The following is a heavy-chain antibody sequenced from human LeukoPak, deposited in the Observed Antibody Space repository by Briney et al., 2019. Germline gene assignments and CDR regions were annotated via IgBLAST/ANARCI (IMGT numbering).Heavy chain of an antibody. D-gene: IGHD3-3*01. CDR3: AKGGGYDFWSGYLDY. CDR1: GFTFDDYA. J-gene: IGHJ4*02. Sequence: GGSLRLSCAASGFTFDDYAMHWVRQAPGKGLEWVSGISWNSGSIGYADSVKGRFTISRDNAKNSLYLQMNSLRTEDTALYYCAKGGGYDFWSGYLDYWGQETLVTVSS. V-gene: IGHV3-9*01. CDR2: ISWNSGSI.